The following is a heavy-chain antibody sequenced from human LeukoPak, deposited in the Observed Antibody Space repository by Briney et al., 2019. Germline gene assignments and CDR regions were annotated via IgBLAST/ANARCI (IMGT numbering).Heavy chain of an antibody. D-gene: IGHD3-22*01. CDR2: IKSDGNT. CDR1: GFTFSSYW. V-gene: IGHV3-74*01. J-gene: IGHJ1*01. CDR3: ARAPSESGGYYPEYFRH. Sequence: GGTLRLSCAASGFTFSSYWMHWVRQAPGKGLVWVSRIKSDGNTNYADSVKGRFTISRDNAKNTVSLQMNSLRAEDTGVYYCARAPSESGGYYPEYFRHWGQGTLVTVSS.